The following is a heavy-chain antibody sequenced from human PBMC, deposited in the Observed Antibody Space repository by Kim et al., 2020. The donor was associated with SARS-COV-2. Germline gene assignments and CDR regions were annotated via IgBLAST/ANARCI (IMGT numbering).Heavy chain of an antibody. V-gene: IGHV4-59*09. J-gene: IGHJ4*02. Sequence: NYNPSLKSRVTISVDTSKNQFSLKLSAVTAADTAVYYCARGTDYGDYVDYWGQGTLVTVSS. CDR3: ARGTDYGDYVDY. D-gene: IGHD4-17*01.